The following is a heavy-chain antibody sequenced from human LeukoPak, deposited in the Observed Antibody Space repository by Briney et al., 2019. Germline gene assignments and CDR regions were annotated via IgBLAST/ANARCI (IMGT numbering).Heavy chain of an antibody. J-gene: IGHJ5*02. V-gene: IGHV1-18*01. CDR1: GYTFTSYG. D-gene: IGHD2-2*02. Sequence: ASVKVSCKASGYTFTSYGISWVRQAPGQGLEWMGWISAYNGKTNYAQKLQGRVTMTTDTSTSTAYMELRSLRSDDTAVYYCARVLDCSSTSCYTLWFDPWGQGTLVTVSS. CDR3: ARVLDCSSTSCYTLWFDP. CDR2: ISAYNGKT.